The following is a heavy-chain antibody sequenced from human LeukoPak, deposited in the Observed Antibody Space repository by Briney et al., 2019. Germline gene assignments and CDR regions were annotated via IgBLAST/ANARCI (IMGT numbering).Heavy chain of an antibody. CDR2: ISAYNGNT. V-gene: IGHV1-18*01. Sequence: GASVKVSCKASGYTFTSYGISWVRPAPGQGLEWMGWISAYNGNTNYAQKLQGRVTMTTDTSTSTAYMELRSLRSDDTAVYYCAREYGRGPSSDAFDIWGQGTMVTVSS. D-gene: IGHD1-26*01. CDR3: AREYGRGPSSDAFDI. CDR1: GYTFTSYG. J-gene: IGHJ3*02.